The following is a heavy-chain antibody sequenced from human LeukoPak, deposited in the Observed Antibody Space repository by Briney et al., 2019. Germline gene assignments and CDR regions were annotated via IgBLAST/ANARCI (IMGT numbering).Heavy chain of an antibody. CDR2: IYYSGST. CDR3: ARLMAEKDSWTDPWFDY. CDR1: GGSISSYY. J-gene: IGHJ4*02. D-gene: IGHD1-26*01. V-gene: IGHV4-59*01. Sequence: KTSETLSLTCTVSGGSISSYYWSWIRQPPGKGLEWIGYIYYSGSTNYNPSLKSRVTISVDTSKNQFSLKLSSVTAADTAVYYCARLMAEKDSWTDPWFDYWGQGTLVTVSS.